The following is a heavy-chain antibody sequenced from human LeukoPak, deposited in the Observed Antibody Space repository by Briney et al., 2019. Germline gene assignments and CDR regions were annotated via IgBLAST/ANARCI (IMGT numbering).Heavy chain of an antibody. CDR3: ARVGYYESRGYYEY. CDR1: GYTLTDYY. D-gene: IGHD3-22*01. J-gene: IGHJ4*02. CDR2: INPNSGGT. Sequence: GASVKVSCKASGYTLTDYYMHWVRQAPGQGLEWMGRINPNSGGTNYAQKFQGRATMTRDTSISTVYMELSRLRSDDTAVYYCARVGYYESRGYYEYWGQGTLVTVSS. V-gene: IGHV1-2*06.